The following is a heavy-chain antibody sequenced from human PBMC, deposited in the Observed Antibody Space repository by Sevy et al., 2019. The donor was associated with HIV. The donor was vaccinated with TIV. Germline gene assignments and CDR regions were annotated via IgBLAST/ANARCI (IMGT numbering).Heavy chain of an antibody. CDR3: ARRAVSGYCTNGVCYTDYFDY. CDR2: IYYSGST. Sequence: SETLSLTCTVSGGSISSSSYYWGWIRQPPGKGLEWIGSIYYSGSTYYNPSLKSRVTISVDTSKNQVSLKLSSVTAADTAVYYCARRAVSGYCTNGVCYTDYFDYWGQGTLVTVSS. D-gene: IGHD2-8*01. CDR1: GGSISSSSYY. J-gene: IGHJ4*02. V-gene: IGHV4-39*01.